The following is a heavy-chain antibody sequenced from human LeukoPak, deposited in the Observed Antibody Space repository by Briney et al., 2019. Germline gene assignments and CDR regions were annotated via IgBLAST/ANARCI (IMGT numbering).Heavy chain of an antibody. D-gene: IGHD1-26*01. Sequence: VASVKVSCKASGYTFTSYGISWVRQAPGQGLEWMGWISAYNGNTNYAQKLQGRVTMTTDTSTSTAYMELRSLRSDDTAVYYCARLAVGATTKQYYFDYWGQGTLVTASS. J-gene: IGHJ4*02. CDR2: ISAYNGNT. V-gene: IGHV1-18*01. CDR3: ARLAVGATTKQYYFDY. CDR1: GYTFTSYG.